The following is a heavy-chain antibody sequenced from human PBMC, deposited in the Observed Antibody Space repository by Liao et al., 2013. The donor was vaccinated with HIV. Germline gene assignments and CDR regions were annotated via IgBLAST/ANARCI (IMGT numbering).Heavy chain of an antibody. V-gene: IGHV4-30-2*05. D-gene: IGHD1-1*01. J-gene: IGHJ4*02. Sequence: QLQLQESGSGLVKPSQTLSLTCAVSGGSISSGGYSWSWIRQPPGKGLEWIGYMYYSGSAYYNPSLKSRLTMSLDTSRNQFSLQLSFVTAADTAVYYCASVNTTVADKLTFDYWGQGTLVTVSS. CDR2: MYYSGSA. CDR1: GGSISSGGYS. CDR3: ASVNTTVADKLTFDY.